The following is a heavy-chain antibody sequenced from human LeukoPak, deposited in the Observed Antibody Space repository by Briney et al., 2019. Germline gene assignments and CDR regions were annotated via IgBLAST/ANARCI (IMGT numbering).Heavy chain of an antibody. D-gene: IGHD4-17*01. CDR2: IKSKVDGGTR. V-gene: IGHV3-15*01. Sequence: GGSLRLSCAASGFIFSNAWMNWVRQPPGKGLEWVGRIKSKVDGGTRDYAAPVKGRFTISRDDSKTMLYLQMDSLKTEDTAVYYCTTGGDYDDYWGQGTLVTVSS. CDR3: TTGGDYDDY. J-gene: IGHJ4*02. CDR1: GFIFSNAW.